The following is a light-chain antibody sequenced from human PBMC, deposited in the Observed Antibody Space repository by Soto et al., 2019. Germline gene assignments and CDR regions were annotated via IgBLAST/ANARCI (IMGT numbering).Light chain of an antibody. CDR2: SPS. CDR3: QQYRTSPPTWT. Sequence: ELVLTQSPGTLPLSPGDRATLSCTASQSVSSTYLAWYQQRPGQAPRLLIYSPSSRASGIPDRFSGSGSGTDFTLTISSLEPEDFAVYYCQQYRTSPPTWTFGQGTKVEIK. CDR1: QSVSSTY. V-gene: IGKV3-20*01. J-gene: IGKJ1*01.